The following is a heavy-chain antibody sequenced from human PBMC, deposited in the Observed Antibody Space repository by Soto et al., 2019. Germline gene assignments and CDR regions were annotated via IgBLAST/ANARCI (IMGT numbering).Heavy chain of an antibody. CDR2: IRSTGSYT. CDR3: ARPEYGDYGGFEIQH. Sequence: QVQLVESGGGLVKPGGSLRLSCAASGFTFSDSYMSWIRQAPGKGLEWVSYIRSTGSYTNYADSVKGRFPISRDNAKNSLFLEMNSLRAEDTAVYYCARPEYGDYGGFEIQHWGQGTLVTVSS. V-gene: IGHV3-11*05. CDR1: GFTFSDSY. J-gene: IGHJ1*01. D-gene: IGHD4-17*01.